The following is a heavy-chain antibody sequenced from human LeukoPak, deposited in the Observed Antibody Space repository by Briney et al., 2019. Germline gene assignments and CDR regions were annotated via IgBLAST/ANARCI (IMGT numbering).Heavy chain of an antibody. Sequence: SGPTLVNPTQTLTLTCTFSGFSLSTSGVGVGWIRQPPGKALEWLALIYWDDDKRYSPSLKSRLTITKDTPKNQVVLRMTNMDPVDTATYYCAHDSRDGYRLDYWGQGTLVTVSS. V-gene: IGHV2-5*02. J-gene: IGHJ4*02. CDR1: GFSLSTSGVG. CDR2: IYWDDDK. D-gene: IGHD5-24*01. CDR3: AHDSRDGYRLDY.